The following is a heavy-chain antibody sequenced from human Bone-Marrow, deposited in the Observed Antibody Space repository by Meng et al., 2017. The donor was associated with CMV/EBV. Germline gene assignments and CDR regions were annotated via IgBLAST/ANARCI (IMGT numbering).Heavy chain of an antibody. V-gene: IGHV4-61*01. CDR3: ARDLRYCSSTSCSYYFDY. CDR2: IYYSGST. CDR1: GGSVSSGSYY. J-gene: IGHJ4*02. D-gene: IGHD2-2*01. Sequence: QVQLQESGPGLVKPSETLSPTCTVSGGSVSSGSYYWSWIRQPPGKGLEWIGYIYYSGSTNYNPSLKSRVTISVDTSKNQFSLKLSSVTAADTAVYYCARDLRYCSSTSCSYYFDYWGQGTLVTVSS.